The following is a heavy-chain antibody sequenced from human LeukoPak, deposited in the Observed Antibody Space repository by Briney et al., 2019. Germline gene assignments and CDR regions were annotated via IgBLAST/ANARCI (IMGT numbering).Heavy chain of an antibody. CDR3: ARERMWELLAFDI. D-gene: IGHD1-26*01. Sequence: QAGGSLRLSCAASGFTFSSYWMSWVRQAPGKGLEWVANIKQDGSEKYYVDSVKGRFTISRDNAKNSLYLQMNSLRAEDTAVYYCARERMWELLAFDIWGQGTMVTVSS. CDR1: GFTFSSYW. CDR2: IKQDGSEK. V-gene: IGHV3-7*01. J-gene: IGHJ3*02.